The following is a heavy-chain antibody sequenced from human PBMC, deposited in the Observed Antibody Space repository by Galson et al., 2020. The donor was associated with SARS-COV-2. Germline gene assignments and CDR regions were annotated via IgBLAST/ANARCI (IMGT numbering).Heavy chain of an antibody. D-gene: IGHD4-17*01. CDR2: ISYSGST. CDR3: ARDPAPLYGDNYYGGMDV. Sequence: ETSETLSLTCTVSDVSMTSYYWSWIRQPPGKGLEWIGYISYSGSTSYNPSLRSRVTILVDLSKNQFSLNLSSVTAADTAVYYCARDPAPLYGDNYYGGMDVWGRGTTGAVS. J-gene: IGHJ6*02. CDR1: DVSMTSYY. V-gene: IGHV4-59*01.